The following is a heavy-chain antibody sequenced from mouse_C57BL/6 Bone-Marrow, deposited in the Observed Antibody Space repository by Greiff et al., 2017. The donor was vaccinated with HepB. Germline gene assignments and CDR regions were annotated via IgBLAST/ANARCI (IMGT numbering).Heavy chain of an antibody. CDR1: GFTFSSYA. D-gene: IGHD2-2*01. CDR3: AREMVTTGRVDAMDY. V-gene: IGHV5-4*01. J-gene: IGHJ4*01. Sequence: DVKLVESGGGLVKPGGSLKLSCAASGFTFSSYAMSWVRQTPEKRLEWVATISDGGSYTYYPDNVKGRFTISRDNAKNNLYLQMSHLKSEDTAMYYCAREMVTTGRVDAMDYWGQGTSVTVSS. CDR2: ISDGGSYT.